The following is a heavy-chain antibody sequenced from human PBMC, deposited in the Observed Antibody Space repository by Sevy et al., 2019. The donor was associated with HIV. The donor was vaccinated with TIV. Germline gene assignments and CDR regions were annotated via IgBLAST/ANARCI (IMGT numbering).Heavy chain of an antibody. CDR2: ISGSGYST. CDR3: AKHIAYCGGDCYPPLYYFDY. D-gene: IGHD2-21*02. CDR1: GFTFSNYG. J-gene: IGHJ4*02. V-gene: IGHV3-23*01. Sequence: GGSLRLSCAASGFTFSNYGMSWVHQAPGKGLEWVSAISGSGYSTYYADSVKGRFTISRDKSKNTLYLQINSLRAGDTAVYYCAKHIAYCGGDCYPPLYYFDYWGQGTLVTVSS.